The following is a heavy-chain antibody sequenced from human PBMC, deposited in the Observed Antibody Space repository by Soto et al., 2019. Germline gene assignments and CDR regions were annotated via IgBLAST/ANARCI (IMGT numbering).Heavy chain of an antibody. CDR2: IKQDGSEK. V-gene: IGHV3-7*01. J-gene: IGHJ4*02. Sequence: GGSLRLSCAASGFTFSSYWMSWVRQAPGKGLEWVANIKQDGSEKYYVDSVKGRFTISRDKAKNSLYLQMNSLRAEDTAVYYFARLAVAGTCLDYWGQGTLVTVSS. CDR3: ARLAVAGTCLDY. CDR1: GFTFSSYW. D-gene: IGHD6-19*01.